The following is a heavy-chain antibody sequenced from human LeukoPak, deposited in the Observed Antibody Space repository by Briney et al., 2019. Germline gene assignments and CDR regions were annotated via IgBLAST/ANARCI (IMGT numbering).Heavy chain of an antibody. V-gene: IGHV4-31*03. CDR2: IYYSGST. Sequence: SETLSLTCTVSGGSISSGGYYWSWIRQHPGKGLEWIGYIYYSGSTYYNPSLKSRVTISVDTSKNQFSLKLSSVTAADTAVYYCAGDRAVGWFDPWGQGTLVTVSS. CDR1: GGSISSGGYY. CDR3: AGDRAVGWFDP. J-gene: IGHJ5*02.